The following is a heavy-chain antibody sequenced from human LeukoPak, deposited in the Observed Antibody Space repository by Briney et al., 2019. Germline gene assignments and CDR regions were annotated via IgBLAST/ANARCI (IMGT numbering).Heavy chain of an antibody. Sequence: GGSLRLSCAASGFTFSSYTMSWVRQAPGKGLEWVSAIGGSGGSTYYADSVKGRCTISRDNSKDTLFLQMNSLRAEDTALYYCGVHRAYGTRDFDSGGQETLVTVPS. CDR1: GFTFSSYT. CDR2: IGGSGGST. D-gene: IGHD1-14*01. CDR3: GVHRAYGTRDFDS. V-gene: IGHV3-23*01. J-gene: IGHJ4*02.